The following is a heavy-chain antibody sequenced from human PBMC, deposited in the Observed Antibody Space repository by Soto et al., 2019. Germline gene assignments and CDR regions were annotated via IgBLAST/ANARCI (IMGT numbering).Heavy chain of an antibody. V-gene: IGHV4-59*08. Sequence: QVQLQESGPGVVKPSDTLSLTCTVSGDSGTFYYWSWIRQPPGKGLEWIGYVHHTDFDDYKSARTSRLSISLDTSRNQFSLKLKSATAADTAVYFCAQHRTYGAGSFSPFYVASWGQGTLVPVSS. D-gene: IGHD3-10*01. CDR1: GDSGTFYY. J-gene: IGHJ4*02. CDR3: AQHRTYGAGSFSPFYVAS. CDR2: VHHTDFD.